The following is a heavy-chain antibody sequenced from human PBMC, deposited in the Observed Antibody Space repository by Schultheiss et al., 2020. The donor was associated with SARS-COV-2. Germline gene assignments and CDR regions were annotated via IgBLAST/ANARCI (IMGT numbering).Heavy chain of an antibody. CDR3: TGSVMELDLDY. J-gene: IGHJ4*02. D-gene: IGHD1-7*01. V-gene: IGHV3-23*01. CDR2: ISGSGGST. CDR1: VFTFSSYA. Sequence: GGSLRLSCSASVFTFSSYAMHWVRQAPGKGLEWVSAISGSGGSTYYADSVKGRFTISRDNSKKTLYLQMYSLKTEDTAVYYCTGSVMELDLDYWGQGTLVTVSS.